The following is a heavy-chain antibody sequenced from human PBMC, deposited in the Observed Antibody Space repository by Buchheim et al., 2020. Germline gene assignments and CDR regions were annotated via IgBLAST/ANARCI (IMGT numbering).Heavy chain of an antibody. J-gene: IGHJ3*02. CDR1: GGSMDPYY. V-gene: IGHV4-59*01. CDR3: ARDAGPRLGFDAFDI. D-gene: IGHD6-19*01. CDR2: ISYNGII. Sequence: QVQLQESGPGVVKPSETLSLTCTVSGGSMDPYYWSWIRQTPGTGLEWIGCISYNGIINYNPSLNGRVTISIDTPKNTFSLRVMSVTAADTAVYYCARDAGPRLGFDAFDIWGQGT.